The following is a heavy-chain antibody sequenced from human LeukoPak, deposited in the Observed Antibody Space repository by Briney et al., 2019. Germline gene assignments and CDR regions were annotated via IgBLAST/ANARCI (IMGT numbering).Heavy chain of an antibody. V-gene: IGHV3-53*01. CDR2: IYSGGST. D-gene: IGHD2-15*01. Sequence: PGGSLRLSCAASGFTFSSNYMSWVRQAPGKGLEWVSVIYSGGSTYYADSVKGRFTISRDNSKNTLYLQMNSLRAEDTAVYYCARYGYCSGGSCYYYYYGMDVWGQGTTVTVSS. CDR3: ARYGYCSGGSCYYYYYGMDV. J-gene: IGHJ6*02. CDR1: GFTFSSNY.